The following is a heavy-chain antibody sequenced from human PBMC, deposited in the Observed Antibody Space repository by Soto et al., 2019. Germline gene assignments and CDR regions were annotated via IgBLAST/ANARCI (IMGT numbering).Heavy chain of an antibody. CDR2: IYWDDDK. CDR1: GFSLTTVGMG. J-gene: IGHJ3*02. Sequence: QITLKESGPTLMKPTQTLTLTCTFSGFSLTTVGMGVGWIRQPPGKALDWLGIIYWDDDKRYSPSLNGRVTFIKDTSKNQVVLTMTNMDPVDTATYYCAHRNSRMFAFDIWGQGTLVTVSS. V-gene: IGHV2-5*02. D-gene: IGHD3-10*02. CDR3: AHRNSRMFAFDI.